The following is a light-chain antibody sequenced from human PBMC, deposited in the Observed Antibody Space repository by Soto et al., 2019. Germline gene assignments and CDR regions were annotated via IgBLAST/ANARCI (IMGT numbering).Light chain of an antibody. V-gene: IGKV3-20*01. CDR1: QSVSSSY. CDR3: QQYGSSPPIT. Sequence: VGLTQSPGSLSLSPQERASLSCRAIQSVSSSYLAWYQQKSGQAPRLLIYGASSRATGIPDRFSGSGSGTDFTLTISRLEPEDFAVYYCQQYGSSPPITFGQGTRLEIK. CDR2: GAS. J-gene: IGKJ5*01.